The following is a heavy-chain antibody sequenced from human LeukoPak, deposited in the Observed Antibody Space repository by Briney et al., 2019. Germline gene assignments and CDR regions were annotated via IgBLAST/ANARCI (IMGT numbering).Heavy chain of an antibody. CDR1: GYTSPFYG. CDR2: INPNSGGT. J-gene: IGHJ3*01. Sequence: ASVKVSCKVSGYTSPFYGITWVRQAPGQGLEWMGWINPNSGGTNYAGKFRGRVTMTRDTSISTGYMELSGMHSDDTAVYYCARNVDIMTDIFDLWGQGTMVTVSS. D-gene: IGHD3-9*01. V-gene: IGHV1-2*02. CDR3: ARNVDIMTDIFDL.